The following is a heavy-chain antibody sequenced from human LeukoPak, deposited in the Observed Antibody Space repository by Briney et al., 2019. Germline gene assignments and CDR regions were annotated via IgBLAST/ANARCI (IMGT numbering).Heavy chain of an antibody. J-gene: IGHJ4*02. CDR2: IIPLFGAA. Sequence: SVRVSCKASGGTFRTYGMSWVRQAPGQGLQWMGGIIPLFGAAKYAQKFQGRVTITADESTSTVYMELSSLRSEDTAVYYCARDGRGYSYGYSHFDYWGQGTLVTVSS. D-gene: IGHD5-18*01. CDR1: GGTFRTYG. CDR3: ARDGRGYSYGYSHFDY. V-gene: IGHV1-69*01.